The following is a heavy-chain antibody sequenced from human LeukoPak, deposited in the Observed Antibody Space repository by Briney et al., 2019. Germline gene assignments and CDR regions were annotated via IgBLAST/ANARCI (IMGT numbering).Heavy chain of an antibody. J-gene: IGHJ4*02. Sequence: GGSLRLSCAASGFTFSSYSMNWVRQAPGKGLEWVSSISSSSSYIYYADSVKGRFTISRDNAKNSLYLQMNSLRAEDTAVYYCARPYCSSTSCYRFWGFDYWGQGTLVTVSS. CDR2: ISSSSSYI. CDR1: GFTFSSYS. V-gene: IGHV3-21*01. D-gene: IGHD2-2*02. CDR3: ARPYCSSTSCYRFWGFDY.